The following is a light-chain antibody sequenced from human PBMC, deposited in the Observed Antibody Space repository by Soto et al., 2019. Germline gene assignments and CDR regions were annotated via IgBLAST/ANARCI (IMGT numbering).Light chain of an antibody. Sequence: DIQMTQSPSTLSASVGDRVTITCRASQNINNYLSWYQQTPGKAPKNLIYLASSLQGAVPSRYSGSGSGTDFTLTISSPQPEDFATYYCQQSYSNPITFGPGTTVEIK. J-gene: IGKJ3*01. CDR3: QQSYSNPIT. CDR1: QNINNY. V-gene: IGKV1-39*01. CDR2: LAS.